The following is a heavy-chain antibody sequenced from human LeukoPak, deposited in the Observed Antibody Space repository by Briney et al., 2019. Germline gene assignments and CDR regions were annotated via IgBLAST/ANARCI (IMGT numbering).Heavy chain of an antibody. CDR2: INPNTGAK. V-gene: IGHV1-2*02. Sequence: ASVKVSCKASGYTFIDYYMHWVRQAPGQGLEWMGWINPNTGAKHSAQKFQGRITMTRDSSISTAYMDLSRLRSDDTAVYYCARDRVGSGWPRPYYFEVWGQGTLVTVSS. CDR1: GYTFIDYY. J-gene: IGHJ4*02. CDR3: ARDRVGSGWPRPYYFEV. D-gene: IGHD6-19*01.